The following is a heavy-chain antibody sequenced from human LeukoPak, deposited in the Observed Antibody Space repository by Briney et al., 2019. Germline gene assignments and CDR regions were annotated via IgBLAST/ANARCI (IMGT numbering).Heavy chain of an antibody. CDR1: GGSISSSGHY. V-gene: IGHV4-39*07. Sequence: SETLSLTYSVSGGSISSSGHYWGWIRQSPEKGLDWIGSIYSNGNTYYIPSVKSRITISVDTSKNQFSLKLTSVTAAETAVYYCARSATVTTGYFDFWGQGALVTVSS. D-gene: IGHD4-17*01. J-gene: IGHJ4*02. CDR2: IYSNGNT. CDR3: ARSATVTTGYFDF.